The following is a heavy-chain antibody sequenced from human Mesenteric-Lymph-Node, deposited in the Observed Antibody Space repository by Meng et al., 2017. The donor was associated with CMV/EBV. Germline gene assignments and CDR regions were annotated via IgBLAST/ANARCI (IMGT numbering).Heavy chain of an antibody. V-gene: IGHV3-66*02. Sequence: GGSLRLSCAASGFTVSSNYMSWVRQAPGKGLEWVSVIYSGGSTYYADSVKGRFTISRDNSKNTLYLQMNSLRAEDTAVYYCARGSGRWNWNYGYYFDYWGQGILVTVSS. CDR2: IYSGGST. D-gene: IGHD1-7*01. J-gene: IGHJ4*02. CDR1: GFTVSSNY. CDR3: ARGSGRWNWNYGYYFDY.